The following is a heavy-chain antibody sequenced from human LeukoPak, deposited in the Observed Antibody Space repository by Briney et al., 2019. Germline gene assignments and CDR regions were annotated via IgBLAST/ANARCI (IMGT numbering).Heavy chain of an antibody. CDR3: AMILKSLVGYVMDV. D-gene: IGHD1-26*01. Sequence: GSLRLSCAASGFTFSDHYMDWVRQAPGKGLEWVGRSRNKANSYTTEYAASVKGRFTISRDDSRKSMYLLMKSLKTEDTAVYYCAMILKSLVGYVMDVWGQGTTVTVSS. V-gene: IGHV3-72*01. J-gene: IGHJ6*02. CDR1: GFTFSDHY. CDR2: SRNKANSYTT.